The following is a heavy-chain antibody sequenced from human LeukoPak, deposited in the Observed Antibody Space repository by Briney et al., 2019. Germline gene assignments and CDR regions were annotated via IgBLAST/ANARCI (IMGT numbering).Heavy chain of an antibody. J-gene: IGHJ4*02. Sequence: SETLSLTCAVYGGSFSGYYWSWIRQPPGKGLEWIGEINHSGSTNYNPSLKSRVTISVDTSKNQSSLKLSSVTAADTAVYYCAREGRGYSGYEIDYWGQGTLVTVSS. D-gene: IGHD5-12*01. CDR3: AREGRGYSGYEIDY. CDR2: INHSGST. CDR1: GGSFSGYY. V-gene: IGHV4-34*01.